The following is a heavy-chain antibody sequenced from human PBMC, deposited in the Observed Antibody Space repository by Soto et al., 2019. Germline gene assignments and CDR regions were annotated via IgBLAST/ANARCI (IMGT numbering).Heavy chain of an antibody. J-gene: IGHJ4*02. D-gene: IGHD3-16*02. CDR2: INPSGGST. CDR3: ARGIPSPNYYYVWGSYRLAFDY. V-gene: IGHV1-46*01. Sequence: ASVKVSGKASGYTFTSYYMHWVRQAPGQGLEWMGIINPSGGSTSYAQKFQGRVTMTRDTSTSTVYMELSSLRSEDTAVYYCARGIPSPNYYYVWGSYRLAFDYWGQGTLVTVSS. CDR1: GYTFTSYY.